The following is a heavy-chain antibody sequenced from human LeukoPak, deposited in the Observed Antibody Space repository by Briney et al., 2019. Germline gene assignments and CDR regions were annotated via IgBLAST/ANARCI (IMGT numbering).Heavy chain of an antibody. CDR2: INPSGGST. Sequence: GASVKVSCKASGYTFTGYYMHWVRQAPGQGLEWMGIINPSGGSTSYAQKFQGRVTMTRDMSTSTVYMELSSLRSEDTAVYYCARAYSSSWYSYYYYMDVWGKGTTVTVSS. CDR1: GYTFTGYY. D-gene: IGHD6-13*01. J-gene: IGHJ6*03. CDR3: ARAYSSSWYSYYYYMDV. V-gene: IGHV1-46*01.